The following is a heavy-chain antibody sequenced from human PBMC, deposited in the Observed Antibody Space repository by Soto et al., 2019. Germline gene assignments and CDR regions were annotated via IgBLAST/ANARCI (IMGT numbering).Heavy chain of an antibody. V-gene: IGHV6-1*01. J-gene: IGHJ4*02. CDR3: AREGVVQQWPFPFDY. CDR1: GDSVSSNSAA. Sequence: KQSQTLSLTCAISGDSVSSNSAAWNWIRQSPSRGLEWLGRTYYRSKWYNDYAVSVKSRITINPDTSKNQFSLQLNSVTPEDTAVYYCAREGVVQQWPFPFDYWGQGTLVTVSS. D-gene: IGHD6-19*01. CDR2: TYYRSKWYN.